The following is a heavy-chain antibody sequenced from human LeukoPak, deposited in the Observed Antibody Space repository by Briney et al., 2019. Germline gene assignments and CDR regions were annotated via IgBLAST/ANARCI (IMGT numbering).Heavy chain of an antibody. D-gene: IGHD2-2*01. CDR1: GGSISSGGYY. CDR2: IYYSGST. J-gene: IGHJ6*03. CDR3: ARAKYQLLPYYYYYYMDV. V-gene: IGHV4-61*08. Sequence: SETLSLTCTVSGGSISSGGYYWSWIRQHPGKGLEWIGYIYYSGSTYYNPSLKSRVTISVDTSKNQFSLKLSSVTAADTAVYYCARAKYQLLPYYYYYYMDVWGKGTTVTVSS.